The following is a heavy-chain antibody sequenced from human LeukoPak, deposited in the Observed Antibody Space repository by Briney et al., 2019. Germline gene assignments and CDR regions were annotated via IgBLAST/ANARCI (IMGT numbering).Heavy chain of an antibody. CDR3: ARQGPIVVVENWFDP. CDR2: IYYSGST. D-gene: IGHD3-22*01. CDR1: GGSISSSSSY. J-gene: IGHJ5*02. V-gene: IGHV4-39*01. Sequence: PSETLSLTCTVSGGSISSSSSYWGWIRQPPGKGLEWIGSIYYSGSTYYNPSLKSRVTISVDTSKNQFSLKLSSVTAADTAVYYCARQGPIVVVENWFDPWGQGTLVTVSS.